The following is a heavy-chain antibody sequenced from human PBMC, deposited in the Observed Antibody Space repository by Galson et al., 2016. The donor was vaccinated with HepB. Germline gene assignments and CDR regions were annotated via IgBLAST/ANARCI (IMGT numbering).Heavy chain of an antibody. Sequence: SVKVSCKASGYTFNKYAMHWVRQAPGQRPEWMGWIDPGSGNTRYSQKLEDRVTLSTDTSANTAYVELSSLRSEDTAVYYCASRRDVAGLDPWGLGTLVTVSS. CDR2: IDPGSGNT. V-gene: IGHV1-3*01. CDR1: GYTFNKYA. D-gene: IGHD6-13*01. J-gene: IGHJ5*02. CDR3: ASRRDVAGLDP.